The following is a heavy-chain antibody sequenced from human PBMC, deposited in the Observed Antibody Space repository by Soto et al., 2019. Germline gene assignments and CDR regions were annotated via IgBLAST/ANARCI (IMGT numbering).Heavy chain of an antibody. V-gene: IGHV4-39*07. J-gene: IGHJ4*02. CDR1: GVSISSISYY. CDR2: IYYSGST. CDR3: VMTSYRSGWYFDY. D-gene: IGHD6-19*01. Sequence: SETLSLTCTVSGVSISSISYYWGCIRQPPGKGLEWIGSIYYSGSTYYNPSLKSRVTISVDTSKNQFSLKLSSVTAEDTAVYYCVMTSYRSGWYFDYWGQGALVTVSS.